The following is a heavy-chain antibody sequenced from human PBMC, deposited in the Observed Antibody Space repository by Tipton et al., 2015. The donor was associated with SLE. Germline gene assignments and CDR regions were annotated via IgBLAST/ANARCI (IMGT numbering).Heavy chain of an antibody. D-gene: IGHD3-22*01. Sequence: TLSLTCTVSGGSISSSSYYWGWIRQPPGKGLEWIGHIYTSGSTDYNPSLKNRVTISLDTSENQFSLNLNSVTAADTAVYYCARSGGEPSYYVSSGFYPDWGQGTMVTVSS. CDR2: IYTSGST. V-gene: IGHV4-61*09. CDR1: GGSISSSSYY. J-gene: IGHJ3*01. CDR3: ARSGGEPSYYVSSGFYPD.